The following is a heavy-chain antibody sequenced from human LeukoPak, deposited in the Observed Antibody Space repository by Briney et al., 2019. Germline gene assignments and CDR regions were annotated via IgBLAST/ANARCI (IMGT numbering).Heavy chain of an antibody. Sequence: ASVKVSCKASGYTFTGYYMHWVRQAPGQGLEWMGWINPNRGGTNYAQKFQGRVTMTRDTSISTAYMELSRLRSDDTAVYYCARAQPHCSSTSCYILGDFDYWGQGTLVTVSS. J-gene: IGHJ4*02. CDR2: INPNRGGT. CDR1: GYTFTGYY. V-gene: IGHV1-2*02. CDR3: ARAQPHCSSTSCYILGDFDY. D-gene: IGHD2-2*02.